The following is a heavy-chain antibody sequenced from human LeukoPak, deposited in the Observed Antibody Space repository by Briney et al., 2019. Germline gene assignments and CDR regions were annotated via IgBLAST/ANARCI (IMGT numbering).Heavy chain of an antibody. D-gene: IGHD4-17*01. CDR1: GFTFSSYG. Sequence: PGKSLRLSCAASGFTFSSYGMHWVRQAPGKGLEWVSGISWNSGSIGYADSVKGRFTISRDNAKNSLYLQMNSLRAEDMALYYCAKDMGQYGDRTSPFDYWGQGTLVTVSS. CDR3: AKDMGQYGDRTSPFDY. J-gene: IGHJ4*02. CDR2: ISWNSGSI. V-gene: IGHV3-9*03.